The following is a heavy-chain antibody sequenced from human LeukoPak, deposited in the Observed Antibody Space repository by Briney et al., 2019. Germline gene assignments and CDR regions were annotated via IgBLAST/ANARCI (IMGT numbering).Heavy chain of an antibody. CDR1: GFTFSSYA. Sequence: GGSLRLSCAASGFTFSSYAMHWVRQAPGKGLEWVAVISYDGSNKYYADSVKGRFTISRDNSKNTLDLQMNSLRVEDTAVYYCATYSGPDKWDASDMWGQGTLVTVSP. D-gene: IGHD1-26*01. CDR2: ISYDGSNK. J-gene: IGHJ3*02. CDR3: ATYSGPDKWDASDM. V-gene: IGHV3-30*04.